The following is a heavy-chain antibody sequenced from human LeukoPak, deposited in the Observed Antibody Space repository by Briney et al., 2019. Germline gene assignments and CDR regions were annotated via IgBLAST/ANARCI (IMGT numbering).Heavy chain of an antibody. D-gene: IGHD3-22*01. J-gene: IGHJ3*02. CDR3: ASDYYDSSGFLPDAFDI. Sequence: PGGSLRLSCAASGFTFSGYWMSWVRQAPGKGLEWVANIKQDGSEKYYVDSVKGRFTISRDNAKNSLYLQMNSPRAEDTAVYYCASDYYDSSGFLPDAFDIWGQGTMVTVSS. V-gene: IGHV3-7*01. CDR2: IKQDGSEK. CDR1: GFTFSGYW.